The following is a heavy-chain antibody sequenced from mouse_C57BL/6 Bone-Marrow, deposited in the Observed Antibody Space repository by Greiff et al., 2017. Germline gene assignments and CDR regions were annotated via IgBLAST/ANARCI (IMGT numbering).Heavy chain of an antibody. CDR1: GYTFTSYT. V-gene: IGHV1-4*01. J-gene: IGHJ3*01. CDR2: INPSSGYT. CDR3: AGGERRGFAY. Sequence: QVQLQQSGAELARPGASVKMSCKASGYTFTSYTMHWVKQRTGQGLEWIGYINPSSGYTKYNQKFKDKATLTADKSSSTAYMQLSSLTSEDSAVYYCAGGERRGFAYWGQGTLVTVSA.